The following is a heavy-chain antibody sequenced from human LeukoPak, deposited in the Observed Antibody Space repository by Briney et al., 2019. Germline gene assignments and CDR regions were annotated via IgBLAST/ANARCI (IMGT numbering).Heavy chain of an antibody. CDR1: GFTFSSYA. J-gene: IGHJ6*02. D-gene: IGHD4-17*01. CDR3: ARDHTVTTEFFGYYYGMDV. V-gene: IGHV3-23*01. CDR2: ISGSGGST. Sequence: GGSLRLSCAASGFTFSSYAMSWVRQAPGKGLEWVSAISGSGGSTYYADSVKGRFTISRDNSKNSLYLQMNSLRAEDTAVYYCARDHTVTTEFFGYYYGMDVWGQGTTVTVSS.